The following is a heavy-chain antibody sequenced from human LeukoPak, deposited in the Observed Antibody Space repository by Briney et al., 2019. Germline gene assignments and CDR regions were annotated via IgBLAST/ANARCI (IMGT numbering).Heavy chain of an antibody. J-gene: IGHJ4*02. CDR2: ISSNGDKT. CDR1: GFSFSSYA. D-gene: IGHD1-26*01. CDR3: AKDRWELLWRGELDH. Sequence: GGSLTLSCTVSGFSFSSYAVYWVRQAPGKGLEYVSAISSNGDKTYYANSVKGRFTISRDNSKNTLYLQMGSLRDEDMAVYYCAKDRWELLWRGELDHWGQGTLVTVSS. V-gene: IGHV3-64*01.